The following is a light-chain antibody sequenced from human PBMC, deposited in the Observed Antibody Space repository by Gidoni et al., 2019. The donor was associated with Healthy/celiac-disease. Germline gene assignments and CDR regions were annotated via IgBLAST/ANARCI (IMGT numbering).Light chain of an antibody. CDR2: KAS. J-gene: IGKJ1*01. CDR1: QSISSW. CDR3: QQYNSYSRT. V-gene: IGKV1-5*03. Sequence: DIQLTQSPSTLSASVGDRVTITCRASQSISSWLAWYQQKPGKAPKLLIYKASSVESGVPSRFSGSGSGTEFTLTISSLQPDDFATYYCQQYNSYSRTFGQGTKVEIK.